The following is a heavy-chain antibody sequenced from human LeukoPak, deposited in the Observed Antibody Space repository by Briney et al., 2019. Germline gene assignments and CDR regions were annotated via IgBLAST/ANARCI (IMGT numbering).Heavy chain of an antibody. CDR1: GGSISSGGYY. CDR2: IYHSGST. V-gene: IGHV4-30-2*01. CDR3: ARDRRWYCGGSCYSGYYYYGMDV. D-gene: IGHD2-15*01. Sequence: PSETLSLTCTVSGGSISSGGYYWSWIRQPPGKGLEWIGYIYHSGSTYYNPSLKSRVTISVDRSKNQFSLKLSSVTAADTAVYYCARDRRWYCGGSCYSGYYYYGMDVWGQGTTVTVSS. J-gene: IGHJ6*02.